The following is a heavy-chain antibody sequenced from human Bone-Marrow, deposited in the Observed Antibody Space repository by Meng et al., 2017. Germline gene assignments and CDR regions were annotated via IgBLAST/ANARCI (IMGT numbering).Heavy chain of an antibody. CDR2: ISSSGSTI. CDR1: GFTFSDYY. Sequence: GESLKISCAASGFTFSDYYMSWIRQAPGKGLEWVSYISSSGSTIYYTDSVKGRFTISRDNAKNSLYLQMNSLRAEDTAVYYCARDPDYGGNHFDYWGQGTLVTGAS. J-gene: IGHJ4*02. CDR3: ARDPDYGGNHFDY. D-gene: IGHD4-23*01. V-gene: IGHV3-11*04.